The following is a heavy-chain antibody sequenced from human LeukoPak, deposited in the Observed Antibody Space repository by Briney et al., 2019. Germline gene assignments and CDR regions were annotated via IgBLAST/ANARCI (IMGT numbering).Heavy chain of an antibody. V-gene: IGHV4-4*02. CDR2: VYLDGRT. CDR1: GGSVTSTNW. Sequence: SETLSLTCDVSGGSVTSTNWWTWVRQPPGKGLEWIGEVYLDGRTNYNASLKSRLIMSVDLPENHISLRLTCVTAADTAVYYCAREGGFYRPLDYSGQGTLVTVSS. D-gene: IGHD3-3*01. CDR3: AREGGFYRPLDY. J-gene: IGHJ4*02.